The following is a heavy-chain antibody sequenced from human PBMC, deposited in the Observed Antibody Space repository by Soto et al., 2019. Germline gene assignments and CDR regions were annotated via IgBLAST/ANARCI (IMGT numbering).Heavy chain of an antibody. Sequence: QVQLVESGGGVVQPGRSLRLSCAASGFTFSSYGMHWVRQAPGKGLEWVAVIWYDGSNKYYSDSVKGRFTISRDNSKNTLYLQMNSLRAEDTAVYYCARDLIVRRWLQLQLDYWGKGTLVTVSS. CDR2: IWYDGSNK. J-gene: IGHJ4*02. D-gene: IGHD5-12*01. CDR3: ARDLIVRRWLQLQLDY. CDR1: GFTFSSYG. V-gene: IGHV3-33*01.